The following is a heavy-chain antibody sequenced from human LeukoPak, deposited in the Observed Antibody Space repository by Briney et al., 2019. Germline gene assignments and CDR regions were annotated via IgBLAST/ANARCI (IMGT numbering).Heavy chain of an antibody. J-gene: IGHJ3*02. V-gene: IGHV4-59*08. CDR2: IYYSGST. CDR1: GGSISSYY. D-gene: IGHD3-22*01. Sequence: KPSETLSLTXTVSGGSISSYYWSWIRQPPGKGLEWIGYIYYSGSTNYNPSLKSRVTISVDTSKNQFSLKLSSVTAADTAVYYCARFRPPDGYYDSSGYRRGAFDIWGQGTMVTVSS. CDR3: ARFRPPDGYYDSSGYRRGAFDI.